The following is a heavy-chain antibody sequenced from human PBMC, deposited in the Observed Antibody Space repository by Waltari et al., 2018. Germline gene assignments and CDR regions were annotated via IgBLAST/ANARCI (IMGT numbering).Heavy chain of an antibody. J-gene: IGHJ4*02. CDR1: GGSISSYY. CDR3: ARALGNWNYGLDY. Sequence: QVQLQESGPGLVKPSETLSLTCTVSGGSISSYYWNWIRQPPGKGLEWIGYIYYNGSTNYNPARKSRVTILVDTSNNQFSLKLSSVTAADTAVYYCARALGNWNYGLDYWGQGTLVTVSS. D-gene: IGHD1-7*01. CDR2: IYYNGST. V-gene: IGHV4-59*01.